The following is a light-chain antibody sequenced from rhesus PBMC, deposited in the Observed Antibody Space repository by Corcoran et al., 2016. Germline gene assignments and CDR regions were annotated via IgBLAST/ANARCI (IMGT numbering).Light chain of an antibody. V-gene: IGKV3S9*01. CDR3: QHYSTWPYT. CDR1: QSVSRY. Sequence: EIVMTQSPATLSLSPGERATLSCRASQSVSRYVAWYQQKPDQHPRLLIYAVATRATGIPDRFSGSGSGTDFSLTSSSLEPEDFAVYYCQHYSTWPYTLGQGTKVEIK. CDR2: AVA. J-gene: IGKJ2*01.